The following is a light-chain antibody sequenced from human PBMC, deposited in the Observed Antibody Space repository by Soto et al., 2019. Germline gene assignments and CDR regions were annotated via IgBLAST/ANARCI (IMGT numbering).Light chain of an antibody. Sequence: ESVFTQSPATLSCSPGERATLPCRASQSVSSYLAWYQQKPGQAPRLLIYDASNRATGIPARFSGSGSGTDFTLTISGLEPEDFAAYYCQQRGNWPPTFGQGTKVDIK. V-gene: IGKV3-11*01. CDR1: QSVSSY. CDR3: QQRGNWPPT. J-gene: IGKJ1*01. CDR2: DAS.